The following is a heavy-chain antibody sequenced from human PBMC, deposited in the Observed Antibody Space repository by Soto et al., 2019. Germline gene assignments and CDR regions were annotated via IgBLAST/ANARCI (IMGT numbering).Heavy chain of an antibody. D-gene: IGHD6-6*01. CDR3: ARGRYSSSFSN. CDR2: INHSGST. CDR1: GGSFSGYY. V-gene: IGHV4-34*01. Sequence: SETLSLTCAVYGGSFSGYYWSWIRQPPGKGLEWIGEINHSGSTNYNPSLKSRVTISVDTSKNQFSLKLSSVTAAATAVYYCARGRYSSSFSNWGQGTLVTVSS. J-gene: IGHJ4*02.